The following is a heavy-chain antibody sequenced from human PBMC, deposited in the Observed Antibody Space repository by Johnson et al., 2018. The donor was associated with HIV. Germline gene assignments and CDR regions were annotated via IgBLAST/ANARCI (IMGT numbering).Heavy chain of an antibody. CDR3: AKDQAVVDLRGGGFDV. V-gene: IGHV3-48*04. CDR2: ISSSGSTI. Sequence: MQLVESGGGVVQPGRSLRLSCAASGFTFSSYAMHWVRQAPGKGLEWVSYISSSGSTIYYADSVKGRFTISRDNAKNSLYLQMNSLRAEDTAVYYCAKDQAVVDLRGGGFDVWGQGTMVSVSS. D-gene: IGHD2-15*01. CDR1: GFTFSSYA. J-gene: IGHJ3*01.